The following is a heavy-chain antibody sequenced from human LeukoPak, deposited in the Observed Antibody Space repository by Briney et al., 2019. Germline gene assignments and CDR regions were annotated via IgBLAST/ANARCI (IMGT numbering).Heavy chain of an antibody. V-gene: IGHV3-23*01. Sequence: TGGSLRLSCKASGFTFHNYAMTWVRQAPGKGLDWVSTVSGTGTSTLYADSVKVRATISRDNSKNMLYLQMSSLRAEDTAMYYCAKGYYDSHRGFFEYWGLGTLVTVSS. D-gene: IGHD3-3*01. CDR3: AKGYYDSHRGFFEY. CDR1: GFTFHNYA. J-gene: IGHJ4*02. CDR2: VSGTGTST.